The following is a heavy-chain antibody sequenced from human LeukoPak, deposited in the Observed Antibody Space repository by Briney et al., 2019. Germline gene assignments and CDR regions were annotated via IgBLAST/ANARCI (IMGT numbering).Heavy chain of an antibody. CDR1: GGSISSYY. Sequence: SETLSLTCTVSGGSISSYYWTWIRQPPGKGLEWIGYIYYSGNTNYNPSLKSRVTISVDTSQNHFSLNLSSVTAADTAVYYCAGGPVSWYFDLWGRGTLVTVSS. J-gene: IGHJ2*01. D-gene: IGHD5/OR15-5a*01. CDR3: AGGPVSWYFDL. CDR2: IYYSGNT. V-gene: IGHV4-59*08.